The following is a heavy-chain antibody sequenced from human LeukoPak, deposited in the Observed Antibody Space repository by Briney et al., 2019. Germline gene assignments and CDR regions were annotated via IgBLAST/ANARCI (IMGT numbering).Heavy chain of an antibody. D-gene: IGHD6-13*01. V-gene: IGHV4-39*07. CDR3: ARSQQQPVMDV. Sequence: PSETLSLTCTVSGGSISSGTYYWAWIRQPPGKGLEWIGNVYHSGSTYYNPSLKSRVTISVDTSKNQFSLNLNSVTAADTAVYYCARSQQQPVMDVWGQGTTVTVSS. CDR1: GGSISSGTYY. CDR2: VYHSGST. J-gene: IGHJ6*02.